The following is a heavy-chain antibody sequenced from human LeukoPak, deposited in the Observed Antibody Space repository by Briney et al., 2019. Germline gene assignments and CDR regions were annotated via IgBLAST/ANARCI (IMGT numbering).Heavy chain of an antibody. Sequence: SETLSLTCTVSGGSISSYYWGWIRQPPGKGLEWIGSIYYSGSTYYNPSLKSRVTISVDTSKNQFSLKLSSVTAADTAVYYCARSSYYYDSSGYYWIDYWGQGTLVTVSS. CDR3: ARSSYYYDSSGYYWIDY. CDR1: GGSISSYY. V-gene: IGHV4-39*07. CDR2: IYYSGST. D-gene: IGHD3-22*01. J-gene: IGHJ4*02.